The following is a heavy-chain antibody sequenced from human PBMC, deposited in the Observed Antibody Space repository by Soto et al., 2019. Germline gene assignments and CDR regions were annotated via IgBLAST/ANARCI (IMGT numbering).Heavy chain of an antibody. Sequence: GASVKVSCKASCYTFTSYGISCVRQSPAQGLEWMGWISAYNGNTNYAQKLQGRVTMTTDTSTSTAYMELRSLRSDDTAVYYCAREYSGDAPSTENDTHAWRHAPTVTVSS. CDR2: ISAYNGNT. J-gene: IGHJ6*02. V-gene: IGHV1-18*01. CDR3: AREYSGDAPSTENDTHA. D-gene: IGHD5-12*01. CDR1: CYTFTSYG.